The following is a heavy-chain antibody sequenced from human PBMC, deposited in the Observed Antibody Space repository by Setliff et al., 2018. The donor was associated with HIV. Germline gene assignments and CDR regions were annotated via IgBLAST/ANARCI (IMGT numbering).Heavy chain of an antibody. Sequence: GESLKISCKAGGYRFTSYWIGWVRQVPGKGLEWMAIIYPGDSDTKYSPSFQGQVIISADKSINTAYLQWSSLQASDTAMYYCARYGSNSAFDFWGQGTLVTAPQ. CDR1: GYRFTSYW. CDR3: ARYGSNSAFDF. J-gene: IGHJ4*02. V-gene: IGHV5-51*01. D-gene: IGHD4-17*01. CDR2: IYPGDSDT.